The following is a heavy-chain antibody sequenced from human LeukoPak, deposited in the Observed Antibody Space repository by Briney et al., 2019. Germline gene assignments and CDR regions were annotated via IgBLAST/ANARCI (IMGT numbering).Heavy chain of an antibody. J-gene: IGHJ5*02. D-gene: IGHD5-12*01. CDR1: GYSISSGGYY. CDR3: ARDYSRGYAWFDP. CDR2: IYYSGSA. V-gene: IGHV4-31*03. Sequence: SQTLSLTCTVSGYSISSGGYYWIWIRQHPGKGLEWIGYIYYSGSAYYNPVLKSRVFISVDTSKNQFSLKLTSVTAADTALYFCARDYSRGYAWFDPWGQGILVTVSS.